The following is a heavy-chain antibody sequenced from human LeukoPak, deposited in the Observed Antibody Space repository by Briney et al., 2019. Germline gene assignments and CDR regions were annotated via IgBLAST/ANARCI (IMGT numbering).Heavy chain of an antibody. J-gene: IGHJ4*02. CDR2: ISSSGSTI. CDR3: ARDLWGPSGSYPDY. Sequence: PGGSLRLCCPSSGFTFCSYEMNWVSQAPGKGLEWVSYISSSGSTIYYAGSVKGRFTICRDNAKNSLYLQMNSLRAEDTAVYYCARDLWGPSGSYPDYWGQGTLVTVSS. V-gene: IGHV3-48*03. D-gene: IGHD1-26*01. CDR1: GFTFCSYE.